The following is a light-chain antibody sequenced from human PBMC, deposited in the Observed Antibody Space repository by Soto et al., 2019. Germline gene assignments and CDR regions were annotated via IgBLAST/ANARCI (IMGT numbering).Light chain of an antibody. CDR1: HTISYW. Sequence: DIQLTQSPSTLSASVGDRVTITCRTSHTISYWLAWHQQKPGKAPQVLIYDATRLKSGVPSRLSGSGSGTEFTLTISSLQSEDFAVYYCQQYKNWLTFGGGTKVDIK. CDR2: DAT. V-gene: IGKV1-5*01. CDR3: QQYKNWLT. J-gene: IGKJ4*01.